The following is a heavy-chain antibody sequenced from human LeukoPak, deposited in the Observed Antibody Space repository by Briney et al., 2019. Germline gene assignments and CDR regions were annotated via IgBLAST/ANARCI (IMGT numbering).Heavy chain of an antibody. Sequence: PGGSLRLSCAASGFTFSSYSMNWVRQAPGKGLEWVSSISSSSSYIYYADSVKGRFTISRDNAKNSLYLQMNSLRAEDTAVYYCARGDIVATPVYFDYWGQGTLVTFSS. CDR2: ISSSSSYI. D-gene: IGHD5-12*01. J-gene: IGHJ4*02. V-gene: IGHV3-21*01. CDR1: GFTFSSYS. CDR3: ARGDIVATPVYFDY.